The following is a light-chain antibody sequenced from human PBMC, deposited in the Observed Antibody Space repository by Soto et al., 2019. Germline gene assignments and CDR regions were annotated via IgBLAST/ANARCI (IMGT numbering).Light chain of an antibody. CDR1: QGIRND. V-gene: IGKV1-17*01. CDR2: AAS. Sequence: DVQRTQSQSSLSASVGDRVSITCRAIQGIRNDLGWYQQKPGKAPKLLIYAASSLESGVPSRFSGSGSGTDFTLTISGLQPDDFATYYCEQYRIYPWTFGQGTKVDIK. J-gene: IGKJ1*01. CDR3: EQYRIYPWT.